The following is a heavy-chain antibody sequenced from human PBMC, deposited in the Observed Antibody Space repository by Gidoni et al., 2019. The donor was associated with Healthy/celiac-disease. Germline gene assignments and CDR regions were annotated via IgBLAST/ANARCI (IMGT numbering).Heavy chain of an antibody. CDR1: DYSFTSDW. V-gene: IGHV5-51*01. Sequence: EVQLAQSGAGVKKPGGSLKISCQGSDYSFTSDWLGGVRQMPGKGREWMGIIYPGDSDTRYSPSVQGQVTISADKSISTAYLQWSSLKASDTAMYYCARPRSGSYGVGYWGQGTLVTVSS. J-gene: IGHJ4*02. CDR3: ARPRSGSYGVGY. D-gene: IGHD1-26*01. CDR2: IYPGDSDT.